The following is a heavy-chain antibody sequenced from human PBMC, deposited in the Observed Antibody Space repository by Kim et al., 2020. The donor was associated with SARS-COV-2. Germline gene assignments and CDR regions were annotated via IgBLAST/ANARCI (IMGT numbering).Heavy chain of an antibody. CDR3: AKDIGITYSGSYYGFDF. CDR2: INWNSGSI. J-gene: IGHJ4*02. CDR1: GFTFDDYA. Sequence: GGSLRLSCAGSGFTFDDYAMHWVRQAPGKGLEWVSGINWNSGSIGYADSVKGRFTISRDNAKNSLYLQMNSLRAEDTALYYCAKDIGITYSGSYYGFDFWGQGTLVTVSS. V-gene: IGHV3-9*01. D-gene: IGHD1-26*01.